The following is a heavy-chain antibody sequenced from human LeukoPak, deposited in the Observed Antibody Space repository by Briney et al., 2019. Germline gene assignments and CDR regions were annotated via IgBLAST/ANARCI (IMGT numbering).Heavy chain of an antibody. CDR2: IIPIFATP. Sequence: SVKVSCKASGGTFSSYAISWVRQAPGQGLEWMGGIIPIFATPDYAQKFQDRVTITADESTSTAYMELSSLRSEDTAVYYCAREGVGVNKGVFDYWGQGTLVTVSS. CDR1: GGTFSSYA. CDR3: AREGVGVNKGVFDY. D-gene: IGHD3-10*01. V-gene: IGHV1-69*13. J-gene: IGHJ4*02.